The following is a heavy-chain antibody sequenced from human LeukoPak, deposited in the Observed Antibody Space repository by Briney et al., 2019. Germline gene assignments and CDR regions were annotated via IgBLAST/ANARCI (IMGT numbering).Heavy chain of an antibody. J-gene: IGHJ5*02. CDR1: GGSFSGFY. Sequence: SETLSLTCAVSGGSFSGFYWGWIRQPPGKGLEWIGSIYYSGSTYYNPSLKSRVTISVDTSKNQFSLKLSSVTAADTAVYYCARGGNYWPQWWFDPWGRGTLVTVSS. V-gene: IGHV4-39*07. CDR2: IYYSGST. CDR3: ARGGNYWPQWWFDP. D-gene: IGHD1-26*01.